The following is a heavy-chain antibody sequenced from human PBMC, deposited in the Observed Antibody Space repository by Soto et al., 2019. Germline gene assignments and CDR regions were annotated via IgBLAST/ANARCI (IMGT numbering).Heavy chain of an antibody. CDR2: IYHSGST. CDR1: GGSISSYY. J-gene: IGHJ4*02. CDR3: ASVPER. D-gene: IGHD2-2*01. Sequence: LSLTCTVSGGSISSYYWSWIRQPPGKGLEWIGYIYHSGSTYYNPSLKSRVTISVDRSKNQFSLKLSSVTAADTAVYYCASVPERWGQGTLVTVSS. V-gene: IGHV4-30-2*01.